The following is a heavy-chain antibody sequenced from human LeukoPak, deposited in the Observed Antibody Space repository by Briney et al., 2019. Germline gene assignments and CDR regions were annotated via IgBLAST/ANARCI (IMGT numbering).Heavy chain of an antibody. J-gene: IGHJ5*02. V-gene: IGHV4-4*02. CDR2: VYHTGSS. Sequence: SETLSLACAVSGGSISSTNWWTWVRQPPGEGLEWIGEVYHTGSSNYNPSLKSRVTISVDKSKSQFSLNLSSVTAADTAVYYCARGGTTVAGTFWFDPWGQGTLVTVSS. CDR1: GGSISSTNW. CDR3: ARGGTTVAGTFWFDP. D-gene: IGHD6-19*01.